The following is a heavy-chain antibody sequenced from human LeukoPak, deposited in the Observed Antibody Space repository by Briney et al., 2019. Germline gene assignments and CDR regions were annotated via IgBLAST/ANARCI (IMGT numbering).Heavy chain of an antibody. D-gene: IGHD3-9*01. CDR3: ARDRDWLLYDY. CDR2: ISHDETYK. Sequence: HPGTSLRLSCAGSGFLFSSYVMHWVRQAPGEGLEWVAAISHDETYKYYADSLRGRVTISRDNSKNTLYLQMHSLRADDTAIYYCARDRDWLLYDYWGQGTLVTVSS. J-gene: IGHJ4*02. V-gene: IGHV3-33*01. CDR1: GFLFSSYV.